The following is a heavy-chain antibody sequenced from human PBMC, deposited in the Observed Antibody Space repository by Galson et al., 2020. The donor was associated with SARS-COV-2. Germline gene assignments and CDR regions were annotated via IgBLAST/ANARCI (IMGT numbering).Heavy chain of an antibody. CDR3: ARGDMWGLDV. V-gene: IGHV1-69*13. CDR2: TMTIFGTT. CDR1: GCTPSTYA. D-gene: IGHD1-26*01. J-gene: IGHJ4*02. Sequence: SVKVSCKTYGCTPSTYALSWVRLAPGQGLEWMGGTMTIFGTTNYAQRFQGRLTINADESTTTAYMELSSLTSEDTALYYCARGDMWGLDVWGQGNLVTVSS.